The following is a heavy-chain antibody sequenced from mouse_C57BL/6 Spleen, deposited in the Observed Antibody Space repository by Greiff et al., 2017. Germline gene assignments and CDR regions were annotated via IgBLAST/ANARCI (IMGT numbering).Heavy chain of an antibody. Sequence: EVKLVESGGDLVKPGGSLKLSCAASGFTFSSYGMSWVRQTPDKRLEWVATISSGGSYAYYPDSVKGRFTISRDNAKNTLYLQMSSLKSEDTAMYDCAVAEDYAMDYWGQGTSVTVSS. CDR3: AVAEDYAMDY. CDR1: GFTFSSYG. V-gene: IGHV5-6*01. D-gene: IGHD1-1*02. J-gene: IGHJ4*01. CDR2: ISSGGSYA.